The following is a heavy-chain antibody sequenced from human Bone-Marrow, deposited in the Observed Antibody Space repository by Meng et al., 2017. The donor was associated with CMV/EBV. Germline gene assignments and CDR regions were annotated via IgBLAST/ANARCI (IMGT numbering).Heavy chain of an antibody. CDR1: GYTFTGYY. CDR3: AREPTFGPTNYHFDY. J-gene: IGHJ4*02. V-gene: IGHV1-2*02. Sequence: ASVKVSCKASGYTFTGYYMHWVRQAPGQGLEWMGWINPNSGGTNYAQKFQGRVTMTRDTSISTAYMELSRLRSDDTAVYYCAREPTFGPTNYHFDYWGQGTLVTVSS. CDR2: INPNSGGT. D-gene: IGHD3-16*01.